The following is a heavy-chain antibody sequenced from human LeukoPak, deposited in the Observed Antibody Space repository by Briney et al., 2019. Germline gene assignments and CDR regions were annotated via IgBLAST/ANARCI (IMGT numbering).Heavy chain of an antibody. V-gene: IGHV4-34*01. CDR1: GGSFSGYY. Sequence: SETLSLTCAVYGGSFSGYYWSWIRQPPGKGLEWIGEINHSGSTNYNPSLKSRVTISVDTSKNQFSLKLSSVTAADTAVYYCARGGVVVTGKIIDYWGQGTLVTVSS. D-gene: IGHD2-21*02. J-gene: IGHJ4*02. CDR3: ARGGVVVTGKIIDY. CDR2: INHSGST.